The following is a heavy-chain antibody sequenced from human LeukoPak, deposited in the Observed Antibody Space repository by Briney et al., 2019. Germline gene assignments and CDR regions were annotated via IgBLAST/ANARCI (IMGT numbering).Heavy chain of an antibody. V-gene: IGHV3-30*18. CDR1: GFTFSSYG. D-gene: IGHD2-8*01. J-gene: IGHJ6*02. CDR3: AKDRGIVLMVYAPPYGMDV. Sequence: PGRSLRLSCAASGFTFSSYGMHWVRQAPGKGLEWVAVISCDGSNKYYADSVKGRFTISRDNSKNTLYLQMNSLRAEDTAVYYCAKDRGIVLMVYAPPYGMDVWGQGTTVAVSS. CDR2: ISCDGSNK.